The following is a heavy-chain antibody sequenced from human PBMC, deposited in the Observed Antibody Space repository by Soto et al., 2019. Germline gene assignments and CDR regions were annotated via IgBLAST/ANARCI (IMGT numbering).Heavy chain of an antibody. CDR1: GGTFSSYA. Sequence: SVKVSCKASGGTFSSYAISWARQAPGQGLEWMGGIIPIFGTANYAQKFQGRVTITADESTSTAYMELSSLRSEDTAVYYCARSGYCSSTSCYPAWGYYYYGMDVWGQGTTVTVSS. CDR3: ARSGYCSSTSCYPAWGYYYYGMDV. CDR2: IIPIFGTA. J-gene: IGHJ6*02. D-gene: IGHD2-2*03. V-gene: IGHV1-69*13.